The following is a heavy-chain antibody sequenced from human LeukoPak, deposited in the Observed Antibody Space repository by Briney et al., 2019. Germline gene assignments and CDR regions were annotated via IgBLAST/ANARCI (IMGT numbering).Heavy chain of an antibody. CDR3: ARPRTYSSSWSPFDY. CDR1: GITFNSYG. V-gene: IGHV3-33*01. J-gene: IGHJ4*02. CDR2: IWYDGSNK. D-gene: IGHD6-13*01. Sequence: GGPLRLSCAASGITFNSYGMHWVRQAPGKGLEWVALIWYDGSNKYYADSVKGRFTISRDNSKNTLYLQMNSLRAEDTAVYYCARPRTYSSSWSPFDYWGQGTLVTVSS.